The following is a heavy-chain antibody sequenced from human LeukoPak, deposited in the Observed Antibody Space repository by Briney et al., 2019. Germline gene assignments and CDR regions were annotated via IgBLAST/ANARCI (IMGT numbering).Heavy chain of an antibody. J-gene: IGHJ4*02. D-gene: IGHD3-16*01. CDR2: IYHSGRT. V-gene: IGHV4-38-2*01. Sequence: PSETLSLTCAVSGYSISSGYYWGWTRQPPGKGLEWVGRIYHSGRTYYNPSLTSRVTISVYTSKNQFAPELSSVTAADTGVYYCASTPWGDWGQGTLVTVSS. CDR1: GYSISSGYY. CDR3: ASTPWGD.